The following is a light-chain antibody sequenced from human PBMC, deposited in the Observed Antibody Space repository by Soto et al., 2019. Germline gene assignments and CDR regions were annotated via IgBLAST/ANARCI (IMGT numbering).Light chain of an antibody. CDR2: WAS. V-gene: IGKV4-1*01. CDR3: QQYYSTPQT. CDR1: QSVFYSSSSKNS. J-gene: IGKJ1*01. Sequence: DIVMTQSPDSLAVSLGERATINCKSSQSVFYSSSSKNSLAWYQQKPGQPPNLLIYWASTRESGVPDRFSGSGSGTDFTLTISNLQAEDVAVYYCQQYYSTPQTFGKGTKVEIK.